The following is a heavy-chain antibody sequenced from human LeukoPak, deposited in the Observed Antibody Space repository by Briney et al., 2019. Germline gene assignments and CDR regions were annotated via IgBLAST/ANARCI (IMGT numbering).Heavy chain of an antibody. Sequence: GGSLRLSCAASGFTFSSYAMSWVRQAPGKGLEWVSAISGSGGSTYYADSVKGRFTISRDNSKNTLYLQMNSLRAEDTAVYYCAKDLKPHYDFWSGSPNWFDPWGQGTLVTVSS. V-gene: IGHV3-23*01. D-gene: IGHD3-3*01. CDR1: GFTFSSYA. CDR2: ISGSGGST. CDR3: AKDLKPHYDFWSGSPNWFDP. J-gene: IGHJ5*02.